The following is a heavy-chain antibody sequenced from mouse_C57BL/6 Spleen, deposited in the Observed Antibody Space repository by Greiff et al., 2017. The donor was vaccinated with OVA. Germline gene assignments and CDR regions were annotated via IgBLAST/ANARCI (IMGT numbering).Heavy chain of an antibody. CDR1: GYTFTDHT. Sequence: VKLMESDAELVKPGASVKISCKVSGYTFTDHTIHWMKQRPEQGLEWIGYIYPRDGSTKYNEKFKGKATLTADKSSSTAYMQLNSLTSEDSAVYFCARDHDGYYFYAMDYWGQGTSVTVSS. CDR2: IYPRDGST. CDR3: ARDHDGYYFYAMDY. J-gene: IGHJ4*01. D-gene: IGHD2-3*01. V-gene: IGHV1-78*01.